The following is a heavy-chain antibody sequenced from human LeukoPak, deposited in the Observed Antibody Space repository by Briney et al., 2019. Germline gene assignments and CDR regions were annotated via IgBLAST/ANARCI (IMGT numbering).Heavy chain of an antibody. CDR1: GFTFSAYG. V-gene: IGHV3-23*01. D-gene: IGHD3-3*02. CDR3: AKDPSTLTLADDY. J-gene: IGHJ4*02. CDR2: ISPSGGNT. Sequence: PGGSLRLSCAASGFTFSAYGMSWVRQAPGKGLEWVSTISPSGGNTHYADSVNGRFTISRDNSKSTLYVQMNSLRAEDTAVYYCAKDPSTLTLADDYWGQGTLVTVSS.